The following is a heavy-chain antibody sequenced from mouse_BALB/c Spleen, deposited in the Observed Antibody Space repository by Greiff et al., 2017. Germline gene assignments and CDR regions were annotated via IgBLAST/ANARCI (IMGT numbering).Heavy chain of an antibody. CDR3: AREDYGNPHY. V-gene: IGHV1-31*01. D-gene: IGHD2-1*01. CDR1: GYSFTGYY. Sequence: DVKLVESGPELVKPGASVKISCKASGYSFTGYYMHWVKQSHVKSLEWIGRINPYNGATSYNQNFKDKASLTVDKSSSTAYMELHSLTSEDSAVYYCAREDYGNPHYWGQGTTLTVSS. J-gene: IGHJ2*01. CDR2: INPYNGAT.